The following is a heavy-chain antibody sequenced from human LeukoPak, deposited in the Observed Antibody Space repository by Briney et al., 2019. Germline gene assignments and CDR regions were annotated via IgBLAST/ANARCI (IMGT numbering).Heavy chain of an antibody. V-gene: IGHV3-74*01. CDR3: ARATAGIYGLDV. Sequence: GGSLRLSCAASGFTFSSYWMHWVRQAPGKGLVWVSRISDDGSNTTCADSVKGRFTISRDNAKNTLYLQMNSLRAEDTAVYYCARATAGIYGLDVWGQGTTVTVSS. D-gene: IGHD3-10*01. J-gene: IGHJ6*02. CDR1: GFTFSSYW. CDR2: ISDDGSNT.